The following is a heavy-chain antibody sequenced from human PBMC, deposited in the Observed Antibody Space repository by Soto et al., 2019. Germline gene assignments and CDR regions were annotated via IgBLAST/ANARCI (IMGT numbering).Heavy chain of an antibody. CDR2: IYYSGST. V-gene: IGHV4-30-4*01. CDR3: ARVDTAMVTSDY. J-gene: IGHJ4*02. D-gene: IGHD5-18*01. CDR1: GGSISSCDYY. Sequence: QVQLQESGPGLVKPSQTLSLTCTVSGGSISSCDYYWSWIRQPPGKGLEWIGYIYYSGSTYYYPSLKSRVTISVDTSKNQFSLKLSSVTAADTAVYYCARVDTAMVTSDYWVQGTPVTVSS.